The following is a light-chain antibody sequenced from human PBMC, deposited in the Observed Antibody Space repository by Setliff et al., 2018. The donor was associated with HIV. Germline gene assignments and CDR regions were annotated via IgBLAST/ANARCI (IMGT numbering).Light chain of an antibody. CDR1: SSDVGKYNF. J-gene: IGLJ1*01. V-gene: IGLV2-23*01. CDR2: QAT. Sequence: QSVLAQPASVSGSPGQSITISCTGISSDVGKYNFVSWYQQHPGKAPKLMIYQATKWPSGVSSRFSGSRSGNTASLTISGLQAEDEADYYCSSYVLSTNSYVFGTGTKVTVL. CDR3: SSYVLSTNSYV.